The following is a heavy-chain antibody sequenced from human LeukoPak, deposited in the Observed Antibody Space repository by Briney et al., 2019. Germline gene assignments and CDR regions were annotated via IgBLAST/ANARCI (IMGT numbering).Heavy chain of an antibody. CDR2: IYYSGST. CDR1: GGSISSGDYY. V-gene: IGHV4-30-4*08. D-gene: IGHD2-15*01. J-gene: IGHJ3*02. Sequence: SQTLSLTCTVSGGSISSGDYYWRWIRPPPGKGLEWIGYIYYSGSTYYNPPLKSRVTISVDTSKNLFSLKLSSLTAADTAVYYCARERGGGGYCSGGSCAEDAFDIWGQGTMVTVSS. CDR3: ARERGGGGYCSGGSCAEDAFDI.